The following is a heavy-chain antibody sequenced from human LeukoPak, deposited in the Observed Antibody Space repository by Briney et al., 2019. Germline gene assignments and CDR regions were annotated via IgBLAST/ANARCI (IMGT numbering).Heavy chain of an antibody. J-gene: IGHJ4*02. Sequence: SETLSLTCTVSGGSISSSSYYWGWIRQPPGKGLEWIGSIYYSGSTYYNPSLKSRVTISVDTSKNQFSLKLSSVTAADTAVYYCARTRNYDFRSGYYIPYYFDYWGQGTLVTVSS. CDR1: GGSISSSSYY. CDR3: ARTRNYDFRSGYYIPYYFDY. V-gene: IGHV4-39*01. D-gene: IGHD3-3*01. CDR2: IYYSGST.